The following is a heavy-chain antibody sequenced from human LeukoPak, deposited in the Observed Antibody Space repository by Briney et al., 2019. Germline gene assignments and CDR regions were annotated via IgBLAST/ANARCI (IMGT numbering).Heavy chain of an antibody. CDR2: ISAYNGNT. D-gene: IGHD2-2*01. CDR3: ARVGSRPAFEYFQH. V-gene: IGHV1-18*01. CDR1: GYTFTSYG. J-gene: IGHJ1*01. Sequence: EASVKVSCKASGYTFTSYGISWVRQAPGQGLEWMGLISAYNGNTNYAQKLQGRVTMTTDTSTSTAYMELRSLRSDDTAVYYCARVGSRPAFEYFQHWGQGTLVTVSS.